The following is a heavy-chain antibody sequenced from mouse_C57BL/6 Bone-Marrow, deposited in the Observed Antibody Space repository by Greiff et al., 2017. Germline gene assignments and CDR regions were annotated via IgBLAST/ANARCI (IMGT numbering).Heavy chain of an antibody. CDR2: IWSDGST. Sequence: QLHHSGPGRLAPYQSLSITGPVPGSPLPSFGVPWVRQPPGKGLEWLVWIWSDGSTTYNSALKSRLSISKDNSKSQVFLKMNSLQTDDTAMYYCARHVSNCYYAMDYWGQGTSVTVSS. V-gene: IGHV2-6-1*01. D-gene: IGHD2-5*01. CDR3: ARHVSNCYYAMDY. J-gene: IGHJ4*01. CDR1: GSPLPSFG.